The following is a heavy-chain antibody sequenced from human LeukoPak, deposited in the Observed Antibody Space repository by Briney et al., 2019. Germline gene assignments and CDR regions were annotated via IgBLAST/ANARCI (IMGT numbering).Heavy chain of an antibody. V-gene: IGHV3-7*03. CDR3: ASQPAAADVDY. CDR2: INQDGTKK. D-gene: IGHD2-2*01. Sequence: GGSLRLSCAASRFTFSNYWITWVRQAPGKGLEWVANINQDGTKKSYVDSVKGRFTISRDNAKNSLYLQMNSLRADDTGVYYCASQPAAADVDYWGQGALVTVSS. J-gene: IGHJ4*02. CDR1: RFTFSNYW.